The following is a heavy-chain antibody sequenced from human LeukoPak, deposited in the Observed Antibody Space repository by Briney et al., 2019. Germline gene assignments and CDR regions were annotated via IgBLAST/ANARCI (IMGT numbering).Heavy chain of an antibody. V-gene: IGHV4-59*12. D-gene: IGHD3-22*01. CDR1: GGSISGYY. CDR3: ARDLYYYDSSGYFLDY. Sequence: SETLSLTCTVSGGSISGYYWSWIRQPPGKGLEWIGYIYYSGSTNYNPSLKSRVTISVDTSKNQFSLKLTSVTAADTAVYYCARDLYYYDSSGYFLDYWGQGTLVTVSS. CDR2: IYYSGST. J-gene: IGHJ4*02.